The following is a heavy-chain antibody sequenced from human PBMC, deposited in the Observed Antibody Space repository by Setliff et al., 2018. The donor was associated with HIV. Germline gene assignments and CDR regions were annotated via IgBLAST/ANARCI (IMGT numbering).Heavy chain of an antibody. Sequence: PSETLSLTCAVYGGSFSGYFWSWFRQSARKRLEWIGELNDSGSTNYNPSLKSRVTISVDKSKNQFSLRLSSVTAADTAVYYCARGTKLVWGRWFDPWGQGTLVTVSS. D-gene: IGHD6-6*01. CDR3: ARGTKLVWGRWFDP. CDR2: LNDSGST. J-gene: IGHJ5*02. CDR1: GGSFSGYF. V-gene: IGHV4-34*01.